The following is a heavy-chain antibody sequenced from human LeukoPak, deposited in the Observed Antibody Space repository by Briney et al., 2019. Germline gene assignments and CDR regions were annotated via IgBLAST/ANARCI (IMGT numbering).Heavy chain of an antibody. CDR3: ARARTTMIIVNWFDP. Sequence: SVKVSCKASGYTFTSYYMHWVRQAPGQGLEWIGIINPSGGSTSYAQKFQGRVTMTRDTSTSTVYMELSSLRSEDTAVYYCARARTTMIIVNWFDPWGQGTLVTVSS. J-gene: IGHJ5*02. CDR2: INPSGGST. D-gene: IGHD3-22*01. CDR1: GYTFTSYY. V-gene: IGHV1-46*01.